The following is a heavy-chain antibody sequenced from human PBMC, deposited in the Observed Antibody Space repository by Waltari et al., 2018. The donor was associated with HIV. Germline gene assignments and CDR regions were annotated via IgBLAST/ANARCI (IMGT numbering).Heavy chain of an antibody. CDR2: ISSNSGSA. D-gene: IGHD2-2*01. V-gene: IGHV3-23*01. J-gene: IGHJ3*01. CDR3: AKDVAPYHRFHGFDV. CDR1: QLSFTPYA. Sequence: EAQMLQSGGGMIQPGGYLRLSCTSSQLSFTPYAMTWVRQAPGKGLEWVSTISSNSGSAYYVESVRGRFTISRDNSRNTLYLQLNNLKAEDTALYFCAKDVAPYHRFHGFDVWGQGTLVTVSS.